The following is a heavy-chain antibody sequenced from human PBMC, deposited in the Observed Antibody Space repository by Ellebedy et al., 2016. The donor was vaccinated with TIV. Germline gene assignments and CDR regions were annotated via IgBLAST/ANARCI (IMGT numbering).Heavy chain of an antibody. J-gene: IGHJ2*01. CDR1: GFTLSNYD. V-gene: IGHV3-13*01. CDR2: SGTAGNT. CDR3: VRYRVASTGNYWSFDL. D-gene: IGHD6-13*01. Sequence: GESLKISCAASGFTLSNYDMHWVRQSTGKGLEWVSFSGTAGNTYFSDSVKGRFTVSREDALNSLYLQMNSLRAGDTAVYYCVRYRVASTGNYWSFDLWGRGTLVSVSS.